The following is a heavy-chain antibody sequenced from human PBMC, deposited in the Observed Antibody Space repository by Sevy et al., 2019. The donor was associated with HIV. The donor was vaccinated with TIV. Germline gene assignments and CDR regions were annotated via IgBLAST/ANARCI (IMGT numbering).Heavy chain of an antibody. CDR3: ARESIAVAGIGYYFDS. V-gene: IGHV3-33*01. J-gene: IGHJ4*02. D-gene: IGHD6-19*01. Sequence: GGSLRLSCAAFGFAYSGYGMHWVRQAPGKGLEWVVVIWYDGSNKEYADSVKGRFTISRDNSKTTLYLQMNSLRAEDTAVYYCARESIAVAGIGYYFDSSGQGTLVTVSS. CDR2: IWYDGSNK. CDR1: GFAYSGYG.